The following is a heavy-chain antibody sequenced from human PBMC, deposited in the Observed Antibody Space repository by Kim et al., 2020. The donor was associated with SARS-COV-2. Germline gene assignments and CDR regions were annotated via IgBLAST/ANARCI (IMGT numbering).Heavy chain of an antibody. D-gene: IGHD2-21*01. CDR1: GYTFTTYA. CDR2: INPTRGNT. V-gene: IGHV1-3*01. J-gene: IGHJ6*02. CDR3: ARSVAIMPPGMDV. Sequence: ASVKVSCKASGYTFTTYAMQWVRQAPGQGLEWLGWINPTRGNTKYSDAFQGRITITRDTSARTAYMELSSLRPEDTAVYYCARSVAIMPPGMDVWGQGSTVTVS.